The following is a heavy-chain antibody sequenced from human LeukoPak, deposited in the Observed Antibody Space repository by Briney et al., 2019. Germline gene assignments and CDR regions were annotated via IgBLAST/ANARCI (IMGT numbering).Heavy chain of an antibody. CDR1: GFAFSSYA. J-gene: IGHJ3*01. V-gene: IGHV3-23*01. CDR3: AKEPWGSYYYEL. D-gene: IGHD3-22*01. Sequence: GALRLSCAASGFAFSSYAMSWVRQAPGKGLEWVSAISGSGGSTYYADSVKGRFTISRDNSKNTLYLQMNSLRAEDTAVYYYAKEPWGSYYYELWGQGTMVTVSS. CDR2: ISGSGGST.